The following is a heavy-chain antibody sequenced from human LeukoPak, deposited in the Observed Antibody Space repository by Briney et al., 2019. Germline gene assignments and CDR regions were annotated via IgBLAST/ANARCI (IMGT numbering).Heavy chain of an antibody. CDR2: IYTSGST. CDR1: GGSISSYY. V-gene: IGHV4-4*09. J-gene: IGHJ5*02. CDR3: ARLPSYYIGLWFDP. D-gene: IGHD3-10*01. Sequence: SETLSLTCTVSGGSISSYYWSWIRQPPGKGLEWIGYIYTSGSTNYNPSLKSRVTISVDTSKNQFSLKLSSVTAADTAVYYCARLPSYYIGLWFDPWGQGTLVTVSS.